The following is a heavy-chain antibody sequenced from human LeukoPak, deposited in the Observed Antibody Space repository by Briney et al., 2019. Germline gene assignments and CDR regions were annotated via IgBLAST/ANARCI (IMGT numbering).Heavy chain of an antibody. J-gene: IGHJ4*02. CDR3: AKDSHSWSRDY. CDR1: GFTFGSYG. CDR2: IDSNSNFM. V-gene: IGHV3-21*01. D-gene: IGHD6-13*01. Sequence: GSLRLSCAASGFTFGSYGMTWVRQAPGKGLEWVSLIDSNSNFMNYADSVKGRFTISRDNAKKSLHLEMNSLRAEDTAVYYCAKDSHSWSRDYWGQGTLVTVSS.